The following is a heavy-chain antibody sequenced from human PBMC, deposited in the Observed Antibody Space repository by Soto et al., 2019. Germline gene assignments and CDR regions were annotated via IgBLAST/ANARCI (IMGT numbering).Heavy chain of an antibody. Sequence: QVQLVQSGAEVKKPGSSVKVSCKASGGTFSSYTISWVRQAPGQGLEWMGRIIPILGIANYAQKFQGRVTITADKSTSTAYIELSSLRSEDTAVYYCAHRGDLYYFAYWGQGTLVTVSS. J-gene: IGHJ4*02. CDR2: IIPILGIA. D-gene: IGHD3-10*01. V-gene: IGHV1-69*02. CDR3: AHRGDLYYFAY. CDR1: GGTFSSYT.